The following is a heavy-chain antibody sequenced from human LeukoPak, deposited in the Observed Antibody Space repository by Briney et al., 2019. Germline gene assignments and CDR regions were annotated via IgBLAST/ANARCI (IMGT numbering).Heavy chain of an antibody. V-gene: IGHV3-15*01. CDR3: ITGFWDSSGFYHGDDAFDV. J-gene: IGHJ3*01. CDR2: ITIKSSGEIR. Sequence: GGSVRLSCVASGFTFSNAWMTWVRQAAGRGREWVGRITIKSSGEIRVYATPVQGRFTISRDDSKNTVYVQMNSLKTEDTAVYYCITGFWDSSGFYHGDDAFDVWGQGTLVAVSS. CDR1: GFTFSNAW. D-gene: IGHD3-22*01.